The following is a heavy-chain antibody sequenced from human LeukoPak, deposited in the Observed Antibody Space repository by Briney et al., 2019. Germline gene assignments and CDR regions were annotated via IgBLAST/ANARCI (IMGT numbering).Heavy chain of an antibody. V-gene: IGHV5-51*01. J-gene: IGHJ3*02. CDR3: ARLGSCRGGSYTAFDI. D-gene: IGHD2-15*01. CDR1: GFTFTSSW. CDR2: IYPGDSDS. Sequence: GESLKISCKVSGFTFTSSWIGWVRQMPGKGLEWMGIIYPGDSDSRYRPSFQGQVTISADKSISTAYLQWSSLKASDTAMYYCARLGSCRGGSYTAFDIWGQGTVVTVSS.